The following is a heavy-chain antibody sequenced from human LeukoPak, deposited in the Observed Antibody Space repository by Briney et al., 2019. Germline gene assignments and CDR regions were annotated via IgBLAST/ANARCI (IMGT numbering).Heavy chain of an antibody. CDR1: GYTFTSYD. V-gene: IGHV1-8*03. D-gene: IGHD1-20*01. Sequence: ASVKDSCKASGYTFTSYDINWVRQATGQGLEWMGWMNPNSGNTGYAQKFQGRVTITRNTSISTAYMELSSLRSEDTAVYYCARRRGITGNNWFDPWGQGTLVTVSS. J-gene: IGHJ5*02. CDR2: MNPNSGNT. CDR3: ARRRGITGNNWFDP.